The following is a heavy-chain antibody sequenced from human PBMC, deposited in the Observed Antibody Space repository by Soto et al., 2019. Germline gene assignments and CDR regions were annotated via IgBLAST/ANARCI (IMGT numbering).Heavy chain of an antibody. Sequence: GGSLRLSCAASGFSFSNYEMNWVRQAPGKGLEWVAYISSGGDTIHYADSVRGRFTVSRDNARNSLSLQMNTLRVKDTALYYCARDRAAGGYWGQGTLVTVSS. CDR3: ARDRAAGGY. D-gene: IGHD6-13*01. V-gene: IGHV3-48*03. CDR1: GFSFSNYE. J-gene: IGHJ4*02. CDR2: ISSGGDTI.